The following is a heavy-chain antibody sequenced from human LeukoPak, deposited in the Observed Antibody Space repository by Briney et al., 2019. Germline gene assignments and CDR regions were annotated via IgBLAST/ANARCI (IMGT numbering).Heavy chain of an antibody. D-gene: IGHD3-9*01. Sequence: GRSLRLSCAASGFTFNSYAMHWVRQAPGKGLEWVAVISYDGSNKYYADSVKGRFTISRDNSKNTLYLQMNSLRAEDTAVYYCARGLHYDILTGYLQFDYWGPGTLVTVSS. CDR1: GFTFNSYA. CDR3: ARGLHYDILTGYLQFDY. CDR2: ISYDGSNK. V-gene: IGHV3-30*04. J-gene: IGHJ4*02.